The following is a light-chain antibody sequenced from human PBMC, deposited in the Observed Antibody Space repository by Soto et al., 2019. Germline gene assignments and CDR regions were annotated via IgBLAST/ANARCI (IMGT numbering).Light chain of an antibody. CDR1: QSISIW. J-gene: IGKJ1*01. CDR2: KAS. Sequence: DIQMTQSPSTLSALIGDRVTIICRASQSISIWLAWYQQKPGKAPKLLIHKASNLESGVPSSFSGSGSGTEFTLTVSSLQPDDFATYYCQHYETYPWTFGQGTKVENK. V-gene: IGKV1-5*03. CDR3: QHYETYPWT.